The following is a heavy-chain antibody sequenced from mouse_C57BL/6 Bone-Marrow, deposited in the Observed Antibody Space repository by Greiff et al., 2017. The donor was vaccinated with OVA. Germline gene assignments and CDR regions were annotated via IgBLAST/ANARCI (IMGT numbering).Heavy chain of an antibody. J-gene: IGHJ4*01. CDR3: AGITTVVAQYYYAMDY. CDR2: IYPGSGST. CDR1: GYTFTSYW. D-gene: IGHD1-1*01. Sequence: QVQLQQPGAELVKPGASVKMSCKASGYTFTSYWITWVKQRPGQGLEWIGDIYPGSGSTNYNEKFKSKATLTVDTSSSTAYMQLSSLTSEDSAVYYCAGITTVVAQYYYAMDYWGQGTSVTVSS. V-gene: IGHV1-55*01.